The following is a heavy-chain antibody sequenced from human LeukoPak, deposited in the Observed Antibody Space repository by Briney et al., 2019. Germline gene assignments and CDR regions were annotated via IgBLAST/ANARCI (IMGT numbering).Heavy chain of an antibody. CDR2: ISSGGTT. V-gene: IGHV3-23*01. J-gene: IGHJ4*02. Sequence: PGGSLRLSCAASGFTFSTYSMNWVRQAPGKGLEWLLYISSGGTTYYADSVKGRFTVSRDNSKNTLYLQMNSLTAEDTAVYYCAKDVQSWPTYFDYWGQGTLVTVSS. CDR1: GFTFSTYS. D-gene: IGHD1-1*01. CDR3: AKDVQSWPTYFDY.